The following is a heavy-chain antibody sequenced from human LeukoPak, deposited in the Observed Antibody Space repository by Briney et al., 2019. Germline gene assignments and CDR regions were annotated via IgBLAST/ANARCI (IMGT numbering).Heavy chain of an antibody. D-gene: IGHD1-26*01. Sequence: GGSLRLSCAASGFTFSSYAMSWVRQAPGKGLEWVSYISSSSSTIYYADSVKGRFTISRDNAKNSLYLQMNSLRAEDTAVYYCARDPASGSYYRGPLFDYWGQGTLVTVSS. V-gene: IGHV3-48*01. J-gene: IGHJ4*02. CDR1: GFTFSSYA. CDR2: ISSSSSTI. CDR3: ARDPASGSYYRGPLFDY.